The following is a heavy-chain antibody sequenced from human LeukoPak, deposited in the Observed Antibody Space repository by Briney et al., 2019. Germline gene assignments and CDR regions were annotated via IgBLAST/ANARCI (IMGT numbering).Heavy chain of an antibody. V-gene: IGHV1-8*03. D-gene: IGHD3-10*01. CDR3: ARGRHRFGDLDY. CDR1: GHTFTGYY. J-gene: IGHJ4*02. CDR2: MNPNSGNT. Sequence: ASVEVSCKASGHTFTGYYMHWVRQAPGQGLEWMGWMNPNSGNTGYAQKFQGRVTTTRNTSISTAYMELSSLRSEDTAVYYCARGRHRFGDLDYWGQGTLVTVSS.